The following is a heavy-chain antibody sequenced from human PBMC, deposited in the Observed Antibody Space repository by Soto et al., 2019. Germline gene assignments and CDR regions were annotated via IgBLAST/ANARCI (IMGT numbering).Heavy chain of an antibody. Sequence: QVQLVQSGAEVKKPGSSVKVSCKASGGTFSSYTISWVRQAPGQGLEWMGRIIPILGIANYAQKFQGNATITADKSTSTAYMELSSLRSEDTAVYYCASRYDSSDYWGQGTLVTVSS. V-gene: IGHV1-69*02. D-gene: IGHD3-22*01. J-gene: IGHJ4*02. CDR1: GGTFSSYT. CDR3: ASRYDSSDY. CDR2: IIPILGIA.